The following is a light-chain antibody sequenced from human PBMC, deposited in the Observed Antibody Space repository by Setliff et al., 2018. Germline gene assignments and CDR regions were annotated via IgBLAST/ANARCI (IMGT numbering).Light chain of an antibody. CDR3: ALYMGGGISL. CDR1: SGPVSTTYN. J-gene: IGLJ2*01. V-gene: IGLV8-61*01. CDR2: STN. Sequence: QTVVTQEPSFAVSPGGTVTLTCGLSSGPVSTTYNPSWYQQTPGQAPRALMYSTNIRSSGVPDRFSGSILGNKAALTITGAQADDESDYYCALYMGGGISLFGGGTKGTV.